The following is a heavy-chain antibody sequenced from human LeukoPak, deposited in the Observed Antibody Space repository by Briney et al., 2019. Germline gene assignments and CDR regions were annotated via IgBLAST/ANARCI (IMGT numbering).Heavy chain of an antibody. J-gene: IGHJ4*02. D-gene: IGHD4-17*01. Sequence: ASVKVSCKASGYTFTSYAMHWVRQAPGQGLEWMGWISAYNGNTNYAQKLQGRVTMTTDTSTSTAYMELRSLRSDDTAVYYCARVSPGDYREYWGQGTLVTVSS. CDR2: ISAYNGNT. V-gene: IGHV1-18*01. CDR3: ARVSPGDYREY. CDR1: GYTFTSYA.